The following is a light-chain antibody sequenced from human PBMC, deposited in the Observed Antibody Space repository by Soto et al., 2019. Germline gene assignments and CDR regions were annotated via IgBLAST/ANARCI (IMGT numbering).Light chain of an antibody. CDR1: SSDVGGHNY. J-gene: IGLJ1*01. CDR3: NSYTSSGTYV. CDR2: EVS. Sequence: QSVLTQPASVSGSPGQSITIPCTGTSSDVGGHNYVSWYQHHPGIAPKLMIYEVSNRPSGVSDRFSGSKSGNTASLTISGLQADDEADYYCNSYTSSGTYVFGTGTKLTVL. V-gene: IGLV2-14*01.